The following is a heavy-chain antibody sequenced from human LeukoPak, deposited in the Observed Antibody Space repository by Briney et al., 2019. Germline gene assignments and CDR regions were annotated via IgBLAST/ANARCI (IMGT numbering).Heavy chain of an antibody. CDR3: ARDAHSYGYSASYYYYYMDV. CDR2: IGAYNGNT. Sequence: GASVKVSCKASGYTFTSYGISWVRQAPGQGLEWMGWIGAYNGNTNYAQKLQGRVTMTTDTSTSTAYMELRSLRSDDTAVYYCARDAHSYGYSASYYYYYMDVWGKGTTVTVSS. V-gene: IGHV1-18*01. D-gene: IGHD5-18*01. J-gene: IGHJ6*03. CDR1: GYTFTSYG.